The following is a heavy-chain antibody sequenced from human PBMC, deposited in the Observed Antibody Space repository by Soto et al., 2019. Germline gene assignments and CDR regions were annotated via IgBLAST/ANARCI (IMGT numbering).Heavy chain of an antibody. V-gene: IGHV1-69*01. Sequence: QVQLVQSGAEVKKPGSSVKVSCKASGGTFHNYATNWVRQAPGQGLEWMGGISPVFGTATYAQKFQGRLTTSADDSTTTVYMELSRLTSEDTAVYFCARGQQGQQTTLYSFDDWGQGTLVTVSS. D-gene: IGHD6-13*01. CDR1: GGTFHNYA. CDR3: ARGQQGQQTTLYSFDD. CDR2: ISPVFGTA. J-gene: IGHJ4*02.